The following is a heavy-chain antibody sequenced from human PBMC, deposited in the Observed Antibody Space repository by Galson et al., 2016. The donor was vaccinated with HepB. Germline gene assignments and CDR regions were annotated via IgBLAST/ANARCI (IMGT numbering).Heavy chain of an antibody. D-gene: IGHD3/OR15-3a*01. CDR3: AKGHTSLDF. CDR1: GFSFSDSY. Sequence: SLRLSCAASGFSFSDSYMSWIRQAPGKGLDWVSYISRSGDAIDYSDSVKGRFTIYRDNTKNSLYLQMNSLRAEDTAVYYCAKGHTSLDFGGQGTLVTVSS. CDR2: ISRSGDAI. V-gene: IGHV3-11*01. J-gene: IGHJ4*02.